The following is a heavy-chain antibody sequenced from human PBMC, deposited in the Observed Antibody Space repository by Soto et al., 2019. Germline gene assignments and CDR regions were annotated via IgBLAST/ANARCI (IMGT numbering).Heavy chain of an antibody. CDR1: GGTFSSYA. CDR3: ARGGSVRQWLVQYNYYYGMDV. CDR2: IIPIFGTA. D-gene: IGHD6-19*01. J-gene: IGHJ6*02. V-gene: IGHV1-69*05. Sequence: ASVKVSCKASGGTFSSYAISWVRQAPGQGLEWMGGIIPIFGTANYAQKLQGRVTMTTDTSTSTAYMELRSLRSDDTAVYYCARGGSVRQWLVQYNYYYGMDVWGQGTTVTVSS.